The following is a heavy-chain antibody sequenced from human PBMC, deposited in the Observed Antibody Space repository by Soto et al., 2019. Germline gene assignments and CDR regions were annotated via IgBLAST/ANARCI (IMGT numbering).Heavy chain of an antibody. CDR3: AKQKDIQGFDY. Sequence: GALRLSCTASGFTFRNYAMSWVRQAPGKGLEWVSGIGGDSGGRIYYADSVKGRFTISRDNSKNTLYLQMNSLRAEDTAVYYCAKQKDIQGFDYWGQGTLVTVSS. J-gene: IGHJ4*02. CDR2: IGGDSGGRI. D-gene: IGHD2-15*01. V-gene: IGHV3-23*01. CDR1: GFTFRNYA.